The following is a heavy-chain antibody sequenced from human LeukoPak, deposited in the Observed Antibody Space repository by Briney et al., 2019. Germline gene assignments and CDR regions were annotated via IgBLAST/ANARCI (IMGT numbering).Heavy chain of an antibody. V-gene: IGHV3-30*02. J-gene: IGHJ4*02. CDR1: GFTFINYG. CDR3: AKAYCGSTVCYGGGKIDY. CDR2: IRYEEANR. Sequence: GGSLRLSCAASGFTFINYGMRWVRQAPGKGPEWAAFIRYEEANRYYADSVKGLFTISRDNSKNTLYLQMNRLRAEDTAVYYCAKAYCGSTVCYGGGKIDYWGQGTLVTVSS. D-gene: IGHD2-2*01.